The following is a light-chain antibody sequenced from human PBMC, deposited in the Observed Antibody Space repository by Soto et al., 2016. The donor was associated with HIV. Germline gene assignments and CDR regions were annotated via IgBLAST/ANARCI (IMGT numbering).Light chain of an antibody. V-gene: IGKV1-5*03. CDR3: QQYYTYT. CDR1: QNINIW. J-gene: IGKJ1*01. Sequence: DIQMTQSPSTLSASVGDRVTITCRASQNINIWVAWYQQKPGKPPKLLIYKASTLEDGVPSRFSGNASGTEFTLTIISLQPDDFATXYCQQYYTYTFGQGTKVDMK. CDR2: KAS.